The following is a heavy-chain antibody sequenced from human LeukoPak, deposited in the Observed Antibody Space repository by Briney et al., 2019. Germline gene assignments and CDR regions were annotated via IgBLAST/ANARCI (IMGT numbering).Heavy chain of an antibody. V-gene: IGHV1-18*01. CDR3: ARGSTRWLQAYYFDY. J-gene: IGHJ4*02. D-gene: IGHD5-24*01. Sequence: ASVKVSCKASGYTFTSYGISWVRQAPGQGLEWMGWISTYNGNTTYAQKLQGRVTMAKDTSTSTVYMELRSLRSDDTAVYYCARGSTRWLQAYYFDYWGQGTLVTVSS. CDR2: ISTYNGNT. CDR1: GYTFTSYG.